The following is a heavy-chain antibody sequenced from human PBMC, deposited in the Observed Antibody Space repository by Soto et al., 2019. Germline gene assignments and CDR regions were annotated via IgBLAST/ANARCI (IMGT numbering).Heavy chain of an antibody. J-gene: IGHJ3*02. D-gene: IGHD3-3*02. V-gene: IGHV3-23*01. Sequence: EVQLLESGGGLVQPGGSLRLSCAASGFTFSSYAMSWVRQAPGKGLEWVSAISGSGGSTYYADSVKGRFTISRDNSKNTLYLQMNSLRAEDTAVYYCAKDVGWVDVSTPKAFDIWGQGTMVTVSS. CDR1: GFTFSSYA. CDR3: AKDVGWVDVSTPKAFDI. CDR2: ISGSGGST.